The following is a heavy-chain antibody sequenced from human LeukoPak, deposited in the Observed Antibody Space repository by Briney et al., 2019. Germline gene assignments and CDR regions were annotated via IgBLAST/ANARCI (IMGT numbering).Heavy chain of an antibody. Sequence: SETLSLTCTVSGASITDYYWSWIRQPPGKRVEGIAYMYYSGIPNYSRSLKSRVTMSADKSNNQVSLTLTSVTAADTAVYYCASHHARGEAFDYWGRGTLVTVSS. D-gene: IGHD3-10*01. CDR2: MYYSGIP. V-gene: IGHV4-59*08. CDR3: ASHHARGEAFDY. J-gene: IGHJ4*02. CDR1: GASITDYY.